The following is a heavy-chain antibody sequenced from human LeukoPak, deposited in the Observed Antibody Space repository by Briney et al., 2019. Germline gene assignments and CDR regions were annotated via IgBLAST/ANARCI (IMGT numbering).Heavy chain of an antibody. Sequence: PGGSLRLSCAASGFTFSSYAMSWVRQAPGKGLEWVSTITSSGDSTYYADSVKGRFTISRDNIKNTLYLQMNSLTAEDAAVYYCAKGQVAAVPNVGFDPLGQGTLVAVSS. CDR1: GFTFSSYA. J-gene: IGHJ5*02. V-gene: IGHV3-23*01. CDR3: AKGQVAAVPNVGFDP. D-gene: IGHD6-13*01. CDR2: ITSSGDST.